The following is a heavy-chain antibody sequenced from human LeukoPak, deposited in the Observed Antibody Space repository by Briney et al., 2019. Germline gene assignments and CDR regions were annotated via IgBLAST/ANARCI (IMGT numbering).Heavy chain of an antibody. CDR3: ARDLAAGGIQLWQGTFDY. V-gene: IGHV3-48*01. CDR2: INIDSIAV. Sequence: GGSLRLSCAASGFPLSSYSINWVRQAPGKGLEWVSYINIDSIAVNYADSVKGRFTISRDNSKNTLYLQMNSLRAEDTAVYYCARDLAAGGIQLWQGTFDYWGQGTLVTVSS. CDR1: GFPLSSYS. D-gene: IGHD5-18*01. J-gene: IGHJ4*02.